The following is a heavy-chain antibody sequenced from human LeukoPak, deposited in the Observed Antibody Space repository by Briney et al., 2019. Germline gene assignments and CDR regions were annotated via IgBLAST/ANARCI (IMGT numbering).Heavy chain of an antibody. J-gene: IGHJ5*02. Sequence: ASVKVSCKASGGTFSSYAISWVRQAPGQGLEWMGGIIPIFGTANYAQKFQGRVTITADESTSTAYMELSSLRSEDTAVYYCARAYCGGDCSPPNWFDPWGQGTLVTVSS. CDR3: ARAYCGGDCSPPNWFDP. CDR2: IIPIFGTA. V-gene: IGHV1-69*13. CDR1: GGTFSSYA. D-gene: IGHD2-21*02.